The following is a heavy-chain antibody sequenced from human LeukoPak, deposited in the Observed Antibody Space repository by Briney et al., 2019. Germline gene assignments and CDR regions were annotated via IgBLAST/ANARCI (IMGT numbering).Heavy chain of an antibody. Sequence: VASVKVSCKASGYTFTSYGISWVRQAPGQGLEWMGWISAYNGNTNYAQKLQGRVTMTTDTSTSTAYMELRSLRSDDTAVYYCARVYDILTGTRLDPWGQGTLVTVPS. D-gene: IGHD3-9*01. V-gene: IGHV1-18*01. J-gene: IGHJ5*02. CDR3: ARVYDILTGTRLDP. CDR1: GYTFTSYG. CDR2: ISAYNGNT.